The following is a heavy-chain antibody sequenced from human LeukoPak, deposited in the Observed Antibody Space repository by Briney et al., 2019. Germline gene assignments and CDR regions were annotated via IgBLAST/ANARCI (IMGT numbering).Heavy chain of an antibody. Sequence: ASVKVSCKASGYTFTGYYMHWVRQAPGQGLEWMGWINPNSGGTNYAQKFQSRVTMTRDTSISTAYMELSRLRSDDTAVYYCARGSSLDGDAFDIWGQGTMVTVSS. CDR1: GYTFTGYY. CDR3: ARGSSLDGDAFDI. D-gene: IGHD6-6*01. V-gene: IGHV1-2*02. CDR2: INPNSGGT. J-gene: IGHJ3*02.